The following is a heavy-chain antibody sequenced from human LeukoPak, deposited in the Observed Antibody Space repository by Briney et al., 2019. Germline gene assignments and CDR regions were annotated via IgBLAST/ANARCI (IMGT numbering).Heavy chain of an antibody. V-gene: IGHV4-34*01. Sequence: SETLSLTCAVYGGSFSGYYWSWIRQPPGKGLEWIGEINHSGSTNYNPSLKSRVTISVDTSKNQFSLKLSSVTAADTAVYYCARGERDYGILTGRNYYYGMDVWGQGTTVTVSS. CDR2: INHSGST. D-gene: IGHD3-9*01. CDR3: ARGERDYGILTGRNYYYGMDV. J-gene: IGHJ6*02. CDR1: GGSFSGYY.